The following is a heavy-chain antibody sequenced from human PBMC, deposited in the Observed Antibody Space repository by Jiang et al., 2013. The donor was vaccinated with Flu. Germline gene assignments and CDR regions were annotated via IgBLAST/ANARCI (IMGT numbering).Heavy chain of an antibody. V-gene: IGHV7-4-1*01. D-gene: IGHD4/OR15-4a*01. CDR1: EYNFTAYA. J-gene: IGHJ6*02. CDR2: INPTTGDA. CDR3: ARGGALDV. Sequence: VEVSCKASEYNFTAYAMNWVRQAPGQGLEWLGWINPTTGDASYAPGFTGRFVFSLDTSVKTAYLQISRLQTEDTAVYFCARGGALDVWGQGTTVTVSS.